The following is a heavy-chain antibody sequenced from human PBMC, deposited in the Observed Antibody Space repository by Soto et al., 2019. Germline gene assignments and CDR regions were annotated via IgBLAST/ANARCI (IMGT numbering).Heavy chain of an antibody. V-gene: IGHV4-4*02. D-gene: IGHD6-13*01. CDR2: IYHSGST. Sequence: QVQLQESGPGLVKPSGTLSLTCAVSGGSIRSINWGGWVRQPPGKGLEWIGEIYHSGSTNYNPSLKSRVTISVDKSKNQFSLKLSSVTAADTAVYYCARAAMGGSSWPFDYWGQGTLVTVSS. CDR3: ARAAMGGSSWPFDY. CDR1: GGSIRSINW. J-gene: IGHJ4*02.